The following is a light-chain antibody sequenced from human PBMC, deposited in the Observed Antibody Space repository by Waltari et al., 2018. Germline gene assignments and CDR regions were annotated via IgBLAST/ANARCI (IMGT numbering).Light chain of an antibody. J-gene: IGLJ2*01. Sequence: SYDLTQPLSVSVALGQTASITCGGNNIGSKNVHWYQQRPGQAPVLVIHRESNRPSGIPERFSGSNSGNTATLTISRAQAGDEADYYCQVWDSSTVVFGGGTTLSVL. CDR2: RES. CDR3: QVWDSSTVV. V-gene: IGLV3-9*01. CDR1: NIGSKN.